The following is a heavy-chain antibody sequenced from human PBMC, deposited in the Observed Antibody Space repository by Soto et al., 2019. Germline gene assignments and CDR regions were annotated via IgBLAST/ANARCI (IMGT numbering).Heavy chain of an antibody. CDR3: ARDGIVVAPDAPGTYYYGMDV. J-gene: IGHJ6*02. Sequence: QVQLVQSGAEVKKPGASVKVSCKASGYTFTNYGISWVRQAPGQGLEWMGWSSADKGDTNYAQKFQGRVTMTTDTSTRTAYMELRSLSSDATAVYYCARDGIVVAPDAPGTYYYGMDVWGQGTTVTVSS. V-gene: IGHV1-18*01. CDR2: SSADKGDT. D-gene: IGHD2-2*01. CDR1: GYTFTNYG.